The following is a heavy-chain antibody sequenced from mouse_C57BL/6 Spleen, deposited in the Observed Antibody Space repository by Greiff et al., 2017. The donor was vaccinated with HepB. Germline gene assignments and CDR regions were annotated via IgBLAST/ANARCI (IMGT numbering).Heavy chain of an antibody. CDR1: GFTFSDYY. CDR2: INYDGSST. CDR3: AREDYYGSSYHFDY. J-gene: IGHJ2*01. Sequence: DVKLQESEGGLVQPGSSMKLSCTASGFTFSDYYMAWVRQVPEKGLEWVANINYDGSSTYYLDSLKSRFIISRDNAKNILYLQMSSLKSEDTATYYCAREDYYGSSYHFDYWGQGTTLTVSS. V-gene: IGHV5-16*01. D-gene: IGHD1-1*01.